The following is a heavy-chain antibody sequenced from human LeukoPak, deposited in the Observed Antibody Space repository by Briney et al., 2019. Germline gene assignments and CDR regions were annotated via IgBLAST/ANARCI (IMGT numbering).Heavy chain of an antibody. Sequence: SETLSLTCAVYGGSFSGYYWSWIRHPPGKGLEWIGEINHSGSTNYNPSLNSRVTISVDTSKNQFSLKLSSVTAAATAVYYCARVVEMATITVDYWGQGTLVTVSS. J-gene: IGHJ4*02. V-gene: IGHV4-34*01. D-gene: IGHD5-24*01. CDR3: ARVVEMATITVDY. CDR1: GGSFSGYY. CDR2: INHSGST.